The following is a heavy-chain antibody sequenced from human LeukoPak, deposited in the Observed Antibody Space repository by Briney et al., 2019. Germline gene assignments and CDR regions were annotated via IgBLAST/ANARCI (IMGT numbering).Heavy chain of an antibody. D-gene: IGHD5-18*01. Sequence: ASVKVSCKASGYTFARYYMHWVRQAPGQGLEWMGWISAYNGNTNYAQKLQGSVTMTTDTSTSTAYMELRSLRSDDTAVYYCATGYIYGNMKCWGQSSLVSVSS. CDR1: GYTFARYY. J-gene: IGHJ1*01. V-gene: IGHV1-18*04. CDR3: ATGYIYGNMKC. CDR2: ISAYNGNT.